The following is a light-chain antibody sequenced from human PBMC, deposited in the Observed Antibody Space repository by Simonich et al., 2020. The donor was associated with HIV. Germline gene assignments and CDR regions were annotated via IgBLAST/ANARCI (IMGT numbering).Light chain of an antibody. J-gene: IGKJ3*01. CDR3: QQYDTSLPGFT. Sequence: EIVMTQSPATLSVSPGERATLSCRASQSISSNLAWYQQKPGQAPRLLIYGASTRATGIPARFSGSGSGTEFTLTISSLQSEDFAVYYCQQYDTSLPGFTFGPGTKVDIK. CDR1: QSISSN. CDR2: GAS. V-gene: IGKV3-15*01.